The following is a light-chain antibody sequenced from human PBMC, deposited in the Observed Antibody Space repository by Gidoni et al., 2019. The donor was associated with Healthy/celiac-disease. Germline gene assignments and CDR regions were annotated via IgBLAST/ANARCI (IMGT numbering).Light chain of an antibody. Sequence: DIQTTPSPSSLSASVGDRATITCGASQSISSYLNWYQQKPGKAPMLLIYAASSLQSGAPTRFSGSGSVTDFTLTISSLQPEDFASYYCQQSYSTFXPXTKVDIK. CDR3: QQSYST. CDR2: AAS. J-gene: IGKJ3*01. V-gene: IGKV1-39*01. CDR1: QSISSY.